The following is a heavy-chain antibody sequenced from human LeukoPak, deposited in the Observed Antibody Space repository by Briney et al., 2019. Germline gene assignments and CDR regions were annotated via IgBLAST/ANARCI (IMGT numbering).Heavy chain of an antibody. CDR1: VGSFSGYY. CDR3: ARDQLELFDY. Sequence: PSETLSLTCAVYVGSFSGYYWSWIRQPPGKGLEWIGSMYYSGSTYYNPSLKSRVTMSVDTSKNQFSLKVSSVTAADTAVYYCARDQLELFDYWGQGTLVTVSS. CDR2: MYYSGST. V-gene: IGHV4-34*01. D-gene: IGHD1-1*01. J-gene: IGHJ4*02.